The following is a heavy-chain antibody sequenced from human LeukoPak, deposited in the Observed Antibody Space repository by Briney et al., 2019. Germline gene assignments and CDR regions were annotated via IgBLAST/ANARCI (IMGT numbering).Heavy chain of an antibody. CDR3: ARDLGSDCSSTSCYSVGWFDP. J-gene: IGHJ5*02. CDR1: GYTFTGYY. Sequence: ASVKVSCKASGYTFTGYYMHWVRQAPGQGLEWMGWINPNSGGTNYAQKFQGRITMTRGTSISTAYMELSRLRSDDTAVYYCARDLGSDCSSTSCYSVGWFDPWGQGTLVTVSS. V-gene: IGHV1-2*02. D-gene: IGHD2-2*02. CDR2: INPNSGGT.